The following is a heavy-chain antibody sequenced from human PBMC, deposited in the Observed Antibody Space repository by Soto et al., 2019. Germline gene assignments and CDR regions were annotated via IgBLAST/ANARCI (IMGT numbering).Heavy chain of an antibody. J-gene: IGHJ6*02. Sequence: GGSLRLSCVASGFTFSNYWIHWVRQAPGKGLVWVSRINGDGSSTNYADSVKGQFTISRDNAKNTLYLQMNSLRDDDTAVYFCARDHGGSTWFVGVYYFFGMDVWGQGTAVTVSS. D-gene: IGHD6-13*01. CDR2: INGDGSST. V-gene: IGHV3-74*01. CDR1: GFTFSNYW. CDR3: ARDHGGSTWFVGVYYFFGMDV.